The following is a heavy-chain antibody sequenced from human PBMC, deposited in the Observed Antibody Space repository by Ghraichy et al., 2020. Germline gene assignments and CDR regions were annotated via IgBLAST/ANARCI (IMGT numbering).Heavy chain of an antibody. D-gene: IGHD3-16*01. J-gene: IGHJ4*02. CDR1: GFTFSNAW. Sequence: GESLNISCAASGFTFSNAWMNWVRQAPGKGLEWVGRIKSKTDGGTTDYAAPVKGRFTISRDDSKNTLYLQMNSLKTEDTAVYYCTTDRYFPGGDYWGQGTLVTVSS. CDR2: IKSKTDGGTT. CDR3: TTDRYFPGGDY. V-gene: IGHV3-15*07.